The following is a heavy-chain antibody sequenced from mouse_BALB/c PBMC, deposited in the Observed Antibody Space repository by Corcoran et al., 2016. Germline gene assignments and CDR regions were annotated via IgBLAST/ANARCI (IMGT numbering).Heavy chain of an antibody. D-gene: IGHD2-10*02. J-gene: IGHJ3*01. Sequence: EVQLQQSGAELVKPGASVKLSCTASGFNIKDTYMHWVKQRPEQGLEWIGRIDPANGNTKYDPKFQGKATITADTSSNTAYLQLSSLTSEDTAVYYCAREGGYANYVGFSYWGQGTLVTVSA. CDR2: IDPANGNT. CDR1: GFNIKDTY. CDR3: AREGGYANYVGFSY. V-gene: IGHV14-3*02.